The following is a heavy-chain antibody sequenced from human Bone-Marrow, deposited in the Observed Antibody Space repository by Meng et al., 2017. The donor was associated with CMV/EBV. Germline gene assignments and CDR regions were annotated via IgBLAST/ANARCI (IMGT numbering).Heavy chain of an antibody. J-gene: IGHJ4*02. V-gene: IGHV3-73*01. CDR1: GFTFSGSA. D-gene: IGHD6-13*01. Sequence: GESLKISCAASGFTFSGSAMHWVRQASGKGLEWVGRIRSKANSYATAYAASVKGRFTIPRDDSKNTAYLQMNSLKTEDTAGYYCTSPYSSSAYWGQGTLVTVSS. CDR2: IRSKANSYAT. CDR3: TSPYSSSAY.